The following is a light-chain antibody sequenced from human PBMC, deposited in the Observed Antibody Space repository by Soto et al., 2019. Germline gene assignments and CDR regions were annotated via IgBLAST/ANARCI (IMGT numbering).Light chain of an antibody. CDR2: GAS. Sequence: EIVLTQSPGTMSVSPGERVTLSCRASQSVSSNFLAWHQQKPGQAPRLLIYGASSRAGGIPDRFRGSGSGTAFTLTIYSLEPEDFAVDYWQQYCSAPFTFGPGTKVYVK. CDR3: QQYCSAPFT. CDR1: QSVSSNF. J-gene: IGKJ3*01. V-gene: IGKV3-20*01.